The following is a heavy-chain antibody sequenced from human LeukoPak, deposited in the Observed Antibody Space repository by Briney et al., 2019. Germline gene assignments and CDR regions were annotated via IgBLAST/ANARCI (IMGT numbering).Heavy chain of an antibody. Sequence: SVKVSCKASGCTFSSYAISWVRQAPGQGLEWMGGIIAIFGTANYAQKFQGRVTITTDESTSTAYMELSSLRSDDTAASCRAKTSCGVDCYRGSYAFDISGRARMTTASS. J-gene: IGHJ3*02. CDR2: IIAIFGTA. CDR3: AKTSCGVDCYRGSYAFDI. V-gene: IGHV1-69*05. D-gene: IGHD2-21*02. CDR1: GCTFSSYA.